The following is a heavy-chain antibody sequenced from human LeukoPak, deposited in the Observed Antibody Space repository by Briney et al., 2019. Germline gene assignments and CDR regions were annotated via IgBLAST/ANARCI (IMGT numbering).Heavy chain of an antibody. CDR2: IYYSGST. Sequence: KPSETLSLTCTVSGGSISSSSYYWGWIRQPPGKGLEWIGSIYYSGSTYYNPSLKSRVTISVDTSKNQFSLKLSSVTAADTAVYYCARVTPNSAGSKNFDYWGQGTLVTVSS. J-gene: IGHJ4*02. D-gene: IGHD6-13*01. V-gene: IGHV4-39*07. CDR1: GGSISSSSYY. CDR3: ARVTPNSAGSKNFDY.